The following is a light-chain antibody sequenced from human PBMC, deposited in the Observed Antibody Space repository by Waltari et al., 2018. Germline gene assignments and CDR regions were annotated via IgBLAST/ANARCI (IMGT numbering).Light chain of an antibody. CDR3: QQYNNYPFT. CDR1: QSISSW. V-gene: IGKV1-5*03. J-gene: IGKJ3*01. CDR2: KAS. Sequence: IQMTQSPSTLSASVGDRVTITCRASQSISSWLAWYQQKPGKAPKLLIYKASSLESGVPSRFSGSGSGTELTLTISSLQPDDFATYYCQQYNNYPFTFGPGTKVDIK.